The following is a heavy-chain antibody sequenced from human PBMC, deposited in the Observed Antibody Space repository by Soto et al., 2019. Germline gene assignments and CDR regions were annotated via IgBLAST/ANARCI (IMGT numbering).Heavy chain of an antibody. CDR2: VYRSGAA. J-gene: IGHJ4*02. Sequence: SYTLSLTSSVSGYYISTGYHWAWVRQSPGKGLEWIGSVYRSGAAYYSPTLKSRVTISVDTSKNQFSLHLKSVTATVAAVCYCARDYPFGLYVAGYLYFWGQGIPVTLSS. CDR3: ARDYPFGLYVAGYLYF. CDR1: GYYISTGYH. V-gene: IGHV4-38-2*02. D-gene: IGHD6-19*01.